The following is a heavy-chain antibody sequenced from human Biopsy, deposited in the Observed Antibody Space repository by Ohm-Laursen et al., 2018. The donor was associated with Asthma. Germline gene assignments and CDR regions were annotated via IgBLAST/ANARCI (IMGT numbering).Heavy chain of an antibody. CDR3: VRHQYSSSWSTFDY. D-gene: IGHD3-22*01. CDR2: VYYRGST. Sequence: PGTLSLTCAVSGGSISSSTYYWGWIRQPPGKGLEWIGSVYYRGSTYYNPSLKSRATISVDTSKNQLSLKMSSVTAAETAVYFCVRHQYSSSWSTFDYWGQGALVTVSS. CDR1: GGSISSSTYY. J-gene: IGHJ4*02. V-gene: IGHV4-39*01.